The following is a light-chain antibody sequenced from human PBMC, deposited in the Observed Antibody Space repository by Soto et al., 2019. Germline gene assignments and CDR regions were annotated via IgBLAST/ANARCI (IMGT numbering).Light chain of an antibody. V-gene: IGKV3-20*01. Sequence: EIVLTQSPGTLCLSPGERATLSCRASQSVTSSYLAWYQQKPGQAPRLLISATSIRATGIPDRFSGSGSGTDFTLTISRLEPEDFAVYYCQQFGSLPITFGQGTRLEI. CDR2: ATS. CDR1: QSVTSSY. CDR3: QQFGSLPIT. J-gene: IGKJ5*01.